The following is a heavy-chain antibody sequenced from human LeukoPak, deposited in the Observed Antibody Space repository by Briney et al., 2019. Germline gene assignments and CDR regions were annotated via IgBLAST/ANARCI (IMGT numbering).Heavy chain of an antibody. CDR3: ARRYSGSAYNWSDP. D-gene: IGHD1-26*01. CDR2: INHSGST. V-gene: IGHV4-34*01. CDR1: GGSFSGYY. Sequence: PSETLSLTCAVYGGSFSGYYWSWIRQPPGKGLEWIGEINHSGSTNYNPSLKSRVTISVDTSKNQFSLKLSSVTAADTAVYYCARRYSGSAYNWSDPWGQGTLVTVSS. J-gene: IGHJ5*02.